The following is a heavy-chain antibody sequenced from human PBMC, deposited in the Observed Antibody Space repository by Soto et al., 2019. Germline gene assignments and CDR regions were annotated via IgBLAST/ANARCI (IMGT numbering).Heavy chain of an antibody. CDR2: IYWNDDK. CDR3: AHRLRTSGWYPPNSFDY. J-gene: IGHJ4*02. V-gene: IGHV2-5*01. Sequence: GPTLVNPTHTLTLTCTFSGFSLSTSVVGVVWIRQPPGKALEWLALIYWNDDKRYSPSLKSRLTITKDTSKNQVVLTMTNMDPVDTAAYYCAHRLRTSGWYPPNSFDYWGQGTLVTVYS. D-gene: IGHD6-19*01. CDR1: GFSLSTSVVG.